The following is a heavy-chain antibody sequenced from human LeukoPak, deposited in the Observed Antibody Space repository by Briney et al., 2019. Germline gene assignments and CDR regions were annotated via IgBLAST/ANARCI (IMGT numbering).Heavy chain of an antibody. CDR1: GFTFSNFE. V-gene: IGHV3-48*03. J-gene: IGHJ4*02. CDR2: ISISGTTM. CDR3: ARDGPPDY. Sequence: PGGSLRLSCAASGFTFSNFEMNWVRQAPGKGLEWVSYISISGTTMYYADSVKGLFTISRDNAKNSLYLQMNSLRVEDTAVYYCARDGPPDYWGQGTLVTVSS.